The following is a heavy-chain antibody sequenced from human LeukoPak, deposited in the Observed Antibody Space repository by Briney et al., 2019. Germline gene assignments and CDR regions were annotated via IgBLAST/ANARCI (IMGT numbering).Heavy chain of an antibody. CDR3: ARTPQWLPDY. CDR1: GGSIRSSYYY. CDR2: IYDSGST. V-gene: IGHV4-39*01. Sequence: PSETLSLTCTVSGGSIRSSYYYWGWIRQPPGKGLEWIGSIYDSGSTYYNPSLKSRVTISVDTSKNQFSLKLNSVTAADTAVYYCARTPQWLPDYWGQGTLVTVSS. J-gene: IGHJ4*02. D-gene: IGHD6-19*01.